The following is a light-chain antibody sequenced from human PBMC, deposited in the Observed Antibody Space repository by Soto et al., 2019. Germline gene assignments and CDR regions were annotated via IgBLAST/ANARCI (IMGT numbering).Light chain of an antibody. V-gene: IGKV1-39*01. CDR2: AAS. J-gene: IGKJ4*01. Sequence: DIQMTQSPSSLSASVGDRVPITCRASQSISSYLNWYQQKPGKAPKLLIYAASSLQSGVPSRFSGSGSGTDFTLTFSSLQPEDFATYYCQQSYSTPRTFGGGTKVDIK. CDR3: QQSYSTPRT. CDR1: QSISSY.